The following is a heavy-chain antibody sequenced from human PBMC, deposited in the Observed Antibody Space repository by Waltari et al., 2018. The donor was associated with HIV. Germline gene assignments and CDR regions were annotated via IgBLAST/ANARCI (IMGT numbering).Heavy chain of an antibody. Sequence: EVQLVESGGGLVQPGGSLRLSCVDSGFTFTSHYMSWVRQAPGEGLEWVANINQDGTKKFYVDSVKGRFTISRDNAKNSVYLQINSLRAEDSAIYYCARDLWPEDFWGQGTLVTVSS. V-gene: IGHV3-7*01. CDR1: GFTFTSHY. D-gene: IGHD2-21*01. J-gene: IGHJ4*02. CDR2: INQDGTKK. CDR3: ARDLWPEDF.